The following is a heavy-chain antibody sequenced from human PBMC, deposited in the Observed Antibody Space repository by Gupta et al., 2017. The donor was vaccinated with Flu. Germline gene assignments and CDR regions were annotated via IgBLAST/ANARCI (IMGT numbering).Heavy chain of an antibody. CDR3: ARGRTSWSN. J-gene: IGHJ4*02. D-gene: IGHD6-6*01. CDR1: GFTFRSFW. Sequence: QVVESGGDLVQPGGSLQLSCAVSGFTFRSFWMTWVRQASGKRPEGVATIGQDGSEKFYPGPLQGRFTVSRDNAKNSLYLQMNSLRVEDTGLYYCARGRTSWSNGGQGTLVTVS. V-gene: IGHV3-7*01. CDR2: IGQDGSEK.